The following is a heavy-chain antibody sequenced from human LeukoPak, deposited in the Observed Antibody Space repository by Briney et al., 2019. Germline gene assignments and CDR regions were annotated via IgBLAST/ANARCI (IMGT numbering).Heavy chain of an antibody. CDR2: ITNTGSYK. J-gene: IGHJ6*03. Sequence: GGSLRLSXTASGFTSSIYRMSWVRQAPGKGLEWVSSITNTGSYKYYADSLKGRFTISRDNAKNSLYLQLNSLRVEDTAVYYCARDDLPEYYMDVWGQGTTVTVSS. CDR1: GFTSSIYR. CDR3: ARDDLPEYYMDV. V-gene: IGHV3-21*01.